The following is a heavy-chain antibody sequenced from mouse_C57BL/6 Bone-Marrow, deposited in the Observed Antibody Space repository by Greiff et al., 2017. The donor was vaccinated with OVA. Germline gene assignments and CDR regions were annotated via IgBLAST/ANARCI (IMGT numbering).Heavy chain of an antibody. V-gene: IGHV5-6*02. CDR2: ISSGGSYT. Sequence: EVKLVESGGDLVKPGGSLKLSCAASGFTFSSYGMSWVRQTPDKRLEWVATISSGGSYTYYPDSVKGRFTISRDNAKNTLYLQMSSLKSEDTAMYYCARRNWWFAYWGQGTLVTVSA. J-gene: IGHJ3*01. CDR3: ARRNWWFAY. D-gene: IGHD4-1*01. CDR1: GFTFSSYG.